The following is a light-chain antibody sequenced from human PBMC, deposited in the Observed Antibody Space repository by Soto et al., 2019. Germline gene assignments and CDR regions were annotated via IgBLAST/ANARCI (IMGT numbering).Light chain of an antibody. V-gene: IGKV1-5*01. CDR3: QQYSSYWT. Sequence: DIQMTQSPSTLSASVGDRVTITCRARQTISIWLAWYQQKPGKAPKLLIYDASILESGVPSRFSGSGSGTEFTLTISSLQPDDFATYYCQQYSSYWTFAQGTKVDIK. J-gene: IGKJ1*01. CDR2: DAS. CDR1: QTISIW.